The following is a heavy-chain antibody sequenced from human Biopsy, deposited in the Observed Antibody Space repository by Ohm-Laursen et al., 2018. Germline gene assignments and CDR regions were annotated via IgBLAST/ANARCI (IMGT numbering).Heavy chain of an antibody. CDR3: ARARGSGRLRYHFDY. CDR1: GFTFSNYE. D-gene: IGHD1-26*01. CDR2: ISSSNTI. J-gene: IGHJ4*02. Sequence: SLRLSCAASGFTFSNYEMNWVRQAPGKGLEWVSYISSSNTIYYADSVKGRFTISRDNGKNSLYLQMNSLRAEDTAVYYCARARGSGRLRYHFDYWGQGTLVTVSS. V-gene: IGHV3-48*03.